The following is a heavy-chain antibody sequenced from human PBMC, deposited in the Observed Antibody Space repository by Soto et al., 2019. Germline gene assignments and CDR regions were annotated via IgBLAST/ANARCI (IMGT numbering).Heavy chain of an antibody. V-gene: IGHV3-30-3*01. CDR3: ARDTRCMSINCYPPYGMNL. CDR2: VSFNGSNQ. D-gene: IGHD2-2*01. J-gene: IGHJ6*02. CDR1: GFSFSSYA. Sequence: PGGSLRLSCATSGFSFSSYAMHWVRQAPGKGLEWVAVVSFNGSNQYYADSVKGRFTISRDTSKNTLYLQMNSLRPEDTAVYYCARDTRCMSINCYPPYGMNLWGQGTTVTVSS.